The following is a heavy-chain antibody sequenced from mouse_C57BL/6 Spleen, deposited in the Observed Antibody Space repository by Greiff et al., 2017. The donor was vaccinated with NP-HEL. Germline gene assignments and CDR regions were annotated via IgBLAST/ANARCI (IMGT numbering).Heavy chain of an antibody. CDR3: ASTVVAPYYAMYY. J-gene: IGHJ4*01. V-gene: IGHV1-64*01. D-gene: IGHD1-3*01. CDR2: IHPNSGST. Sequence: VQLQQSGAELVKPGASVKLSFKASGYTFTSYWMHWVKQRPGQCLEWIGMIHPNSGSTNYNEKFKSKATLTVDKSSSTAYMQPSSLTSEDSAVYYCASTVVAPYYAMYYLSQGNSVTVSS. CDR1: GYTFTSYW.